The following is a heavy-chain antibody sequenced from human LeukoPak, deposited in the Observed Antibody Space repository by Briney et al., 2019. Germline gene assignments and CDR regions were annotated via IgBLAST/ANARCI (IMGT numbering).Heavy chain of an antibody. V-gene: IGHV3-23*01. CDR1: GFTFSSYA. CDR2: ISGSGGST. D-gene: IGHD3-22*01. Sequence: GGSLRLSCAASGFTFSSYAMSWVRQAPGKGLEWVSAISGSGGSTYYADSVKGRFTISRDNSKNTLYLQMNSLRAEDTAVYWCARGPHYYDGSGHSYFDFWGQGILVIVSS. CDR3: ARGPHYYDGSGHSYFDF. J-gene: IGHJ4*02.